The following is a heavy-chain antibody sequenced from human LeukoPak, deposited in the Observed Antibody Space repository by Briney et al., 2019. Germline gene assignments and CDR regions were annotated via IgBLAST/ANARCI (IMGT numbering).Heavy chain of an antibody. D-gene: IGHD1-26*01. V-gene: IGHV3-30*02. Sequence: GGSLRLSCAASGFTFSNYDVHWVRQAPGKGLEWVAVIWYDGSNKYYVDSVKGRFTISRDISKNTLYLQMNSLSAEDTAVYYCAKGGGRWELLDYYYGMDVWGQGTTVTVSS. CDR3: AKGGGRWELLDYYYGMDV. CDR2: IWYDGSNK. CDR1: GFTFSNYD. J-gene: IGHJ6*02.